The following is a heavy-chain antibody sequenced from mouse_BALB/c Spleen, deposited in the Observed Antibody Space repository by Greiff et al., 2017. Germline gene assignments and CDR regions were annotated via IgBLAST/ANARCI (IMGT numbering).Heavy chain of an antibody. CDR1: GYTFTDYA. Sequence: VKLQQSGAELVRPGVSVKISCKGSGYTFTDYAMHWVKQSHAKSLEWIGVISTYYGDASYNQKFKGKATMTVDKSSSTAYMELARLTSEDSAIYYCARSRYDVDAMDYWGQGTSVTVSS. CDR2: ISTYYGDA. D-gene: IGHD2-14*01. V-gene: IGHV1S137*01. J-gene: IGHJ4*01. CDR3: ARSRYDVDAMDY.